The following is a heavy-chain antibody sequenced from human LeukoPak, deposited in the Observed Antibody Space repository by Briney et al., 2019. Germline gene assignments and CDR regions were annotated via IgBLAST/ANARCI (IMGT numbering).Heavy chain of an antibody. D-gene: IGHD2-2*01. Sequence: ASVKVSCKASGYTFTSYDINWVRQATGQGLEWMGWMSPNSGNTGYAQRLQGRVTITRNTSISTAYMELSSLRSEDTAVYYCVRGAGSCSSTSCSLGYWGQGTLVTVSS. CDR3: VRGAGSCSSTSCSLGY. V-gene: IGHV1-8*03. J-gene: IGHJ4*02. CDR2: MSPNSGNT. CDR1: GYTFTSYD.